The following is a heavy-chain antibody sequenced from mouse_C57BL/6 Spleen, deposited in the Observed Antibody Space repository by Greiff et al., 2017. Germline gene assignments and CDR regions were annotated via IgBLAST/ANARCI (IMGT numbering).Heavy chain of an antibody. J-gene: IGHJ4*01. D-gene: IGHD1-1*01. Sequence: QVQLQQPGAELVMPGASVKLSCKASGYTFTSYWMHWVKQRPGQGLEWIGEIDPSDSYTNYNQKFKGKSTLTVDKSSSTAYMQLSSLTSEDSAVYYCARYYYGSSYYAMDYWGQGTSVTVSS. CDR2: IDPSDSYT. V-gene: IGHV1-69*01. CDR1: GYTFTSYW. CDR3: ARYYYGSSYYAMDY.